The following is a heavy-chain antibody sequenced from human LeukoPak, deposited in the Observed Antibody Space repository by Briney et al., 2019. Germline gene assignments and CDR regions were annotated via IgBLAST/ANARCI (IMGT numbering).Heavy chain of an antibody. J-gene: IGHJ4*02. Sequence: PGGSLRLSCAASGFTFSSYAMHWVRQAPGKGLEWVAVISYDGSNKYYADSVKGRFTISRDNSKNTLYLHMNRLRAEDTAVYYCARGLNSGFDYWGQGTLVTVSS. V-gene: IGHV3-30*04. CDR3: ARGLNSGFDY. CDR2: ISYDGSNK. D-gene: IGHD2/OR15-2a*01. CDR1: GFTFSSYA.